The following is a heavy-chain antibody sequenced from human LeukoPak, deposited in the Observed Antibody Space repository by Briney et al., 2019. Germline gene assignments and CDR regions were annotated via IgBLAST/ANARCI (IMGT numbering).Heavy chain of an antibody. D-gene: IGHD5-18*01. CDR1: GFTFSDYA. CDR2: ISYDGGNK. V-gene: IGHV3-30*04. J-gene: IGHJ4*02. Sequence: GGSLRLSCAASGFTFSDYAMHWVRQAPGKGLEWVALISYDGGNKYYADSVKGRFTISRDNSKNTLYLQMNSLKAEGTAVYYCARGQLWSDYWGQGTLVTVSS. CDR3: ARGQLWSDY.